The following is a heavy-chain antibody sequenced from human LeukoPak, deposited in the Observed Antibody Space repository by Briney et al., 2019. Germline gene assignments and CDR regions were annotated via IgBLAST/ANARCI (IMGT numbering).Heavy chain of an antibody. D-gene: IGHD2-15*01. CDR1: GYTFTSYD. J-gene: IGHJ5*02. CDR3: ARGPMLGYWSGGSCYPPPWFDP. V-gene: IGHV1-8*01. Sequence: ASVKVSCKASGYTFTSYDINWVRQATGQGLEWMGWMNPNSGNTGYAQKFQGRVTMTRNTSISTAYMELSSLRSEDTAVYYCARGPMLGYWSGGSCYPPPWFDPWGQGTLVTVSS. CDR2: MNPNSGNT.